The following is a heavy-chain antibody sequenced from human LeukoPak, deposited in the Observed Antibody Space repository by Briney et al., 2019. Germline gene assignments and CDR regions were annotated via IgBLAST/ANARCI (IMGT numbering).Heavy chain of an antibody. CDR1: GFTFATHG. CDR3: ARGRVKRVPFTAGPGPLDC. Sequence: ASVTVSCKASGFTFATHGIRWMRQAPGQGLEWLGWIRGSSGKTDYAQKLLDRAAMTADTSTTTAYMELRSLRSDDTAVYYCARGRVKRVPFTAGPGPLDCWGQGSLVTVSS. V-gene: IGHV1-18*01. D-gene: IGHD6-19*01. CDR2: IRGSSGKT. J-gene: IGHJ4*02.